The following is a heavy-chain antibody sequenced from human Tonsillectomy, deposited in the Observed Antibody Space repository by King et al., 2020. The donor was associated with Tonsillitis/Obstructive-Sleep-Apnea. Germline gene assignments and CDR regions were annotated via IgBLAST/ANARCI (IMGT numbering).Heavy chain of an antibody. CDR2: ISAYNGNT. D-gene: IGHD3-16*02. Sequence: QLVQSGAEVKKPGASVKVSCKASGYTFSSHSITWVRQAPGQGLEWMGWISAYNGNTNYGQKLQGRVAMTTDTSTSTAYMELRSLISDDTAVYYCARQGSYRSWYYFDYWGQGTLVTVSS. CDR3: ARQGSYRSWYYFDY. J-gene: IGHJ4*02. V-gene: IGHV1-18*01. CDR1: GYTFSSHS.